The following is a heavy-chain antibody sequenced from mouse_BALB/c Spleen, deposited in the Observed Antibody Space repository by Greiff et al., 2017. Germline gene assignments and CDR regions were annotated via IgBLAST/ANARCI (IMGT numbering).Heavy chain of an antibody. CDR3: ARGGNYEAMDY. Sequence: QVQLQQSGPQLVRPGASVKISCKASGYSFTSYWMHWVKQRPGQGLEWIGMIDPSDSETRLNQKFKDKATLTVDKSSSTAYMQLSSPTSEDSAVYYCARGGNYEAMDYWGQGTSVTVSS. CDR1: GYSFTSYW. V-gene: IGHV1S126*01. J-gene: IGHJ4*01. D-gene: IGHD2-1*01. CDR2: IDPSDSET.